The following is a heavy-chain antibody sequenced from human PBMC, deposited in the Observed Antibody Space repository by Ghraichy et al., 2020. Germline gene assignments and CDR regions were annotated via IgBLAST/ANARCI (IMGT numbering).Heavy chain of an antibody. J-gene: IGHJ5*02. Sequence: SETLSLTCTVSDGSITNSASYWGWIRQSPGKGLEWIGTVSYVGRTSYNPSLESRVTIFVDTSNNQFSLKLTSVTAADTAVYYCARQGVRSGYYHLDWFDPWGRGTLVAVSS. CDR1: DGSITNSASY. V-gene: IGHV4-39*01. D-gene: IGHD3-22*01. CDR3: ARQGVRSGYYHLDWFDP. CDR2: VSYVGRT.